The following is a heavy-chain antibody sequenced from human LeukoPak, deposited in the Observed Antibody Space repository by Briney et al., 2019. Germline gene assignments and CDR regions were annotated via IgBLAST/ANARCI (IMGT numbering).Heavy chain of an antibody. J-gene: IGHJ6*03. CDR3: ARDRSITIFGVVGYYYMDV. D-gene: IGHD3-3*01. Sequence: ASVKVSCKASGYTFTSYGISWVRQAPGQGLEWMGWISAYNGNTNHAQKLQGRVTMTTDTSTSTAYMELRSLRSDDTAVYYCARDRSITIFGVVGYYYMDVWGKGTTVTVSS. CDR1: GYTFTSYG. CDR2: ISAYNGNT. V-gene: IGHV1-18*01.